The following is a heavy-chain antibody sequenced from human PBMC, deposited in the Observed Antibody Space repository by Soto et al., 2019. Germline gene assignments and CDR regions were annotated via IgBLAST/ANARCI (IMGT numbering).Heavy chain of an antibody. CDR2: IYYSGST. V-gene: IGHV4-59*01. CDR1: GGSISSYY. CDR3: ARDRVISAHNYRLTGYYYGMDV. J-gene: IGHJ6*02. D-gene: IGHD3-9*01. Sequence: QVQLQESGPGLVKPSETLSLTCTVSGGSISSYYWSWIRQPPGKGLEWIGYIYYSGSTNYNPSLKSRVTISVDTSKNQFSLKLSSVTAADTAVYYCARDRVISAHNYRLTGYYYGMDVWGQGTTVTVSS.